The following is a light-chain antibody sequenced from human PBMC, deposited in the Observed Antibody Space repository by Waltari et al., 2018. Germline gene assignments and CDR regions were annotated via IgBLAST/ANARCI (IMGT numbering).Light chain of an antibody. CDR1: SSDVGGYNY. CDR3: SSYAGRNNWV. J-gene: IGLJ3*02. CDR2: EVS. V-gene: IGLV2-8*01. Sequence: QSALTPPPSASGSPGQPVTISCPRHSSDVGGYNYVPWYQQRPGKAPNPMIYEVSKRPSGVPEPFSASKSGNPASLTVSGLQAEDEADYYCSSYAGRNNWVFGGGTKLTVL.